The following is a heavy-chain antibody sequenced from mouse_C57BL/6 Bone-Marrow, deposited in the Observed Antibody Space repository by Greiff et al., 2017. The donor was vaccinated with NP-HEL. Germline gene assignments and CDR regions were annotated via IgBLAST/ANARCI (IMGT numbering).Heavy chain of an antibody. CDR1: GFNIKDDY. D-gene: IGHD2-12*01. CDR2: IDPENGDT. Sequence: EVQLQQSGAELVRPGASVKLSCTASGFNIKDDYMHWVKQRPEQGLAWIGWIDPENGDTEYASKFQGKATITADTSSNTAYLQLSSLTSEDTAVYYCTTGLLYDYAMDYWGQGTSVTVSS. J-gene: IGHJ4*01. V-gene: IGHV14-4*01. CDR3: TTGLLYDYAMDY.